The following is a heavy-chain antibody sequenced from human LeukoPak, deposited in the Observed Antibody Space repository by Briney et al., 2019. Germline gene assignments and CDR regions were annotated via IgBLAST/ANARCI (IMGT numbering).Heavy chain of an antibody. D-gene: IGHD6-13*01. CDR2: IYHSGST. CDR1: GGSISSSSYY. V-gene: IGHV4-39*07. CDR3: ARRRTGEQQLVRYFDY. Sequence: SETLSLTCTVSGGSISSSSYYWGWIRQPPGKGLEWIGSIYHSGSTYYNPSLKSRVTISVDTSKNQFSLKLSSVTAADTAVYYCARRRTGEQQLVRYFDYWGQGTLVTVSS. J-gene: IGHJ4*02.